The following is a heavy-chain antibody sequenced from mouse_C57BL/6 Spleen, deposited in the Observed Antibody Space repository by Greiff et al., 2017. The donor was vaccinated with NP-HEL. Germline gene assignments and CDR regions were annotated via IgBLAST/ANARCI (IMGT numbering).Heavy chain of an antibody. CDR1: GYTFTSYW. J-gene: IGHJ2*01. CDR2: IDPISGGT. D-gene: IGHD2-5*01. Sequence: VQLQQSGAELVKPGASVKLSCKASGYTFTSYWMHWVKQRPGRGLEWIGRIDPISGGTKYNQKFKSKATLTVDKPSSTAYMQLSSLTSEDSAVYYCARETHYSKELDYFDYWGQGTTLTVSS. CDR3: ARETHYSKELDYFDY. V-gene: IGHV1-72*01.